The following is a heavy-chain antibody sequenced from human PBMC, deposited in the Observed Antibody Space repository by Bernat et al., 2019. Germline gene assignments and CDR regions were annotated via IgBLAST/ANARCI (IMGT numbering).Heavy chain of an antibody. V-gene: IGHV4-31*01. CDR2: IYYSGST. Sequence: QVQLQESGPGLVKPSQTLSLTCTVSGGSISSGGYYWSWIRQHPGKGLEWIGYIYYSGSTYYNPSLKSLVTISVDTSKNQFSLKLSSVTAADTAVYYCARWGLGLERPTGEFDPWGQGTLVTVSS. D-gene: IGHD1-1*01. CDR3: ARWGLGLERPTGEFDP. J-gene: IGHJ5*02. CDR1: GGSISSGGYY.